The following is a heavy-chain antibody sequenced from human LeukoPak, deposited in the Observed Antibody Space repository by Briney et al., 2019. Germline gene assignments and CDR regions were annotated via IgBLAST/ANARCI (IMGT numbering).Heavy chain of an antibody. V-gene: IGHV4-4*07. CDR1: GGSISNFY. Sequence: PSETLSLTCTVSGGSISNFYWCWIRQPAGKGLGLIGRYYTSGKANYNSSLKGRVTMSIDTSNNQFSLDLRSVTAADTAVYYCARDLPTYYFDSGNMFDPWGQGILVTVSS. D-gene: IGHD3-10*01. J-gene: IGHJ5*02. CDR3: ARDLPTYYFDSGNMFDP. CDR2: YYTSGKA.